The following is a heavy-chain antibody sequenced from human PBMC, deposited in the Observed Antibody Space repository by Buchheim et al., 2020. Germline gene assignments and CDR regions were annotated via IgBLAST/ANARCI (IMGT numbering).Heavy chain of an antibody. CDR1: GFTFSSYA. CDR3: ARPPGSSWYYYGMDV. CDR2: ISYDGSNK. D-gene: IGHD6-13*01. J-gene: IGHJ6*02. Sequence: QVQLVESGGGVVQPGRSLRLSCAASGFTFSSYAMHWVRQAPGKGLEWVAVISYDGSNKYYADSVKGRFTLSRDNSKNTQYLQMNSLRAEDTAVYYCARPPGSSWYYYGMDVWGQGTT. V-gene: IGHV3-30-3*01.